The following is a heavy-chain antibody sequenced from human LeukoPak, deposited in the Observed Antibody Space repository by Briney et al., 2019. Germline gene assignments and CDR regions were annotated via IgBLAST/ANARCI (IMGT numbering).Heavy chain of an antibody. CDR2: ISSSSYI. D-gene: IGHD1-26*01. CDR3: ARVWELSFDH. CDR1: GFTLSSYS. V-gene: IGHV3-21*04. Sequence: PGGSLRLSCAASGFTLSSYSMNWVRQAPGKGLEWVSSISSSSYIQYADSVKGRFTISRDNSKNSVHLQMNSLRAEDTAVYYCARVWELSFDHWGQGALVTVSS. J-gene: IGHJ4*02.